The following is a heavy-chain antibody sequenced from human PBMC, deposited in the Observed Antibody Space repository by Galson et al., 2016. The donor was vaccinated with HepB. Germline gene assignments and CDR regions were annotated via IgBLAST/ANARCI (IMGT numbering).Heavy chain of an antibody. CDR3: ARELGRWFDP. J-gene: IGHJ5*02. Sequence: SETLSLTCTVSGASVNTGSFYWTWIRQPPGKGLEWIGYIYYSGSSHYNPSLKSRVTMFLDTSKNQFSLRLTSVTAADTAVYWCARELGRWFDPWGQGTQVTVSS. CDR1: GASVNTGSFY. V-gene: IGHV4-61*01. CDR2: IYYSGSS. D-gene: IGHD7-27*01.